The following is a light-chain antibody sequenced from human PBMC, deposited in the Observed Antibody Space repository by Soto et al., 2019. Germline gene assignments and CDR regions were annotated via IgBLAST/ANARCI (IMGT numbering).Light chain of an antibody. V-gene: IGKV3-20*01. Sequence: EIVLTQSPGTLSLSPGERATLSCRASQSVSSSYLAWYQQKPGQAPRLLIYGASSRATGIPDRFSGSGSGTDFSLTISRLETEDFAVYYWQQYGSSPTWTFGQGTKVEIK. J-gene: IGKJ1*01. CDR2: GAS. CDR3: QQYGSSPTWT. CDR1: QSVSSSY.